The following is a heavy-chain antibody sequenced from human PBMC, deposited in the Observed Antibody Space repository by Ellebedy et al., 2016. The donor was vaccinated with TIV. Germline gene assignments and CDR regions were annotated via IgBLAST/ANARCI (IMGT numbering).Heavy chain of an antibody. D-gene: IGHD2-2*01. Sequence: ASVKVSXXVSGYTLTELSMHWVRQAPGKGLEWMGGFDPEDGETIYAQKFQGRVTMTEDTSTDTAYMELSSLRSEDTAVYYCARGAKYQLLFGHRRINWFDPWGQGTLVTVSS. V-gene: IGHV1-24*01. CDR1: GYTLTELS. J-gene: IGHJ5*02. CDR3: ARGAKYQLLFGHRRINWFDP. CDR2: FDPEDGET.